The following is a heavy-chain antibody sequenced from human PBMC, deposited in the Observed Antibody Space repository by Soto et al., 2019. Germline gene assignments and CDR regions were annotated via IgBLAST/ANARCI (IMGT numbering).Heavy chain of an antibody. J-gene: IGHJ5*02. V-gene: IGHV4-30-4*01. CDR1: CCSISSGYYY. CDR2: IYYSGST. D-gene: IGHD2-8*01. Sequence: SETLSLTCTVSCCSISSGYYYWRWIRQPPGKRLERIGYIYYSGSTYYNPSLKSRVTISVDTSKNQFALKLSSVTAADTAVYYCARVVISPHCYGVCYQINWFDPWGQGTLVTVSS. CDR3: ARVVISPHCYGVCYQINWFDP.